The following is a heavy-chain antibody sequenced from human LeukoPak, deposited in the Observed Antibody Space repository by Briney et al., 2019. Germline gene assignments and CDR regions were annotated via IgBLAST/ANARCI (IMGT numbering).Heavy chain of an antibody. J-gene: IGHJ5*02. Sequence: SVKVSCKASGGTFSSYAISWVRQAPRQGLEWMGGIIPIFGTANYAQKFQGRVTITADESTSTAYMELSSLRSEDTAVYYCARAGCSGGSCYFSFWFDPWGQGTLVTVSS. V-gene: IGHV1-69*13. D-gene: IGHD2-15*01. CDR1: GGTFSSYA. CDR2: IIPIFGTA. CDR3: ARAGCSGGSCYFSFWFDP.